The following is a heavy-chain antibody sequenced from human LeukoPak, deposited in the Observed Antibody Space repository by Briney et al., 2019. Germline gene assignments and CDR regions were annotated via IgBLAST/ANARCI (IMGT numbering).Heavy chain of an antibody. CDR3: AKEGYSSSWNADFDY. J-gene: IGHJ4*02. CDR1: GFTFSSYA. Sequence: GGSLRLSCAASGFTFSSYAMSWVRQAPEKGLEWVSAISGNGRTTYYADSVKGRFTISRDNSKNTLYLQMNSLRAEDTAVYYCAKEGYSSSWNADFDYWGQGTLVTVSS. D-gene: IGHD6-13*01. CDR2: ISGNGRTT. V-gene: IGHV3-23*01.